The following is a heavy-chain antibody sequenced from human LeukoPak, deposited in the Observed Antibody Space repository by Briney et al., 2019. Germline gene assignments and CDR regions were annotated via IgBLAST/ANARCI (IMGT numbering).Heavy chain of an antibody. Sequence: ASVKVSCKASGYTFTSYGISWVRQAPGQGLEWMGWISAYNGNTNYAQKLQGRVTMTTDTSTSTAYMELRSLRSDDTAVYYCARDQPHTTTVTTFHYWGQGTLVTVSS. CDR3: ARDQPHTTTVTTFHY. V-gene: IGHV1-18*01. D-gene: IGHD4-17*01. J-gene: IGHJ4*02. CDR1: GYTFTSYG. CDR2: ISAYNGNT.